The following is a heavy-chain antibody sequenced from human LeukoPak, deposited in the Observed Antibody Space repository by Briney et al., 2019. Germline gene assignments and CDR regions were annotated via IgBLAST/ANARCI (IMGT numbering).Heavy chain of an antibody. J-gene: IGHJ4*02. CDR1: GFTFSSYS. Sequence: GESPRLSCAASGFTFSSYSMNWVRQAPGKGLEWVSSISSSSSYIYYADSVKGRFTISRDNAKNSLYLQMNSLRAEDTAVYYCARQPVLLWFRSDYWGQGTLVTVSS. CDR3: ARQPVLLWFRSDY. CDR2: ISSSSSYI. D-gene: IGHD3-10*01. V-gene: IGHV3-21*01.